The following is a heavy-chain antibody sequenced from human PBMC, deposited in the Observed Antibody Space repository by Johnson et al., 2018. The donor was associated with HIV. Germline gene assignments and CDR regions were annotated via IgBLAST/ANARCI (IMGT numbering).Heavy chain of an antibody. Sequence: VQLVESGGGVVQPGRSLRLSCAASGFTFDDYAMHWVRQAPGKGLEWVSGISWNSGSIGYADSVKGRFSISRDNGKNSLYLQMNSLRAEDTALYYCAKDMSSGSYFGEWDHDAFDIWGQGTMVTVSS. V-gene: IGHV3-9*01. D-gene: IGHD1-26*01. CDR3: AKDMSSGSYFGEWDHDAFDI. J-gene: IGHJ3*02. CDR1: GFTFDDYA. CDR2: ISWNSGSI.